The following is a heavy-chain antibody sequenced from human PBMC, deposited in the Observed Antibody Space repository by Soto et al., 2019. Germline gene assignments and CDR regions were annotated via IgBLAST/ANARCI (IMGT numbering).Heavy chain of an antibody. CDR2: FDPEDGET. CDR1: GYTLTELS. CDR3: ATGKVVDIVVVPAAITPGIAVAGTRGFDY. J-gene: IGHJ4*02. Sequence: ASVKVSCKVSGYTLTELSMHWVRQAPGKGLEWMGGFDPEDGETIYAQKFQGRVTMTEDTSTDTAYMELSSLRSEDTAVYYCATGKVVDIVVVPAAITPGIAVAGTRGFDYWGQGTLVTVSS. D-gene: IGHD2-2*02. V-gene: IGHV1-24*01.